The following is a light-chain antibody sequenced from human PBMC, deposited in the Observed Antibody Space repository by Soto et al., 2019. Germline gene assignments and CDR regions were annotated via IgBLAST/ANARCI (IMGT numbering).Light chain of an antibody. CDR2: EVS. J-gene: IGLJ1*01. Sequence: QSVLTQPASVSGSPGQSITISCTGTSSDVGGYNYVSWYQQHPGKAPKLIIYEVSNRLTGVSNRFSGSKSGHTASLTISGLQSEDEADYFCTSYTSSSTLDVFGNGTKVTVL. CDR3: TSYTSSSTLDV. V-gene: IGLV2-14*01. CDR1: SSDVGGYNY.